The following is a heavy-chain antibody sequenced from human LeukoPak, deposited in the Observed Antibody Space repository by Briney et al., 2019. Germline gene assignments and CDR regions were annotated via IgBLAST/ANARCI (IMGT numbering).Heavy chain of an antibody. Sequence: SETLSLTCALYGGSFSGHCWSWVRHPPGKGLEWVGEINHSGGTFYNPSLKSRITISMDTSKNQFSLNLYSVTAADTAVYFCTTTPRSGYDHAYWGQGTLVTVSS. CDR1: GGSFSGHC. CDR3: TTTPRSGYDHAY. V-gene: IGHV4-34*01. J-gene: IGHJ4*02. D-gene: IGHD5-12*01. CDR2: INHSGGT.